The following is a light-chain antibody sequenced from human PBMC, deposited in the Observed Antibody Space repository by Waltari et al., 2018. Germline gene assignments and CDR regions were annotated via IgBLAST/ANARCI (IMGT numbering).Light chain of an antibody. V-gene: IGLV2-14*03. CDR3: SSYSSISTLV. Sequence: QSALTQPASVSGSPGQSITISCNGTSSDVGGFNYVSWYQQHPGEAPTLLLYDVTQRPSGVSNRFSGSQSANTASLTISGLHAGDEAHYYCSSYSSISTLVFGGGTKLTVL. J-gene: IGLJ2*01. CDR1: SSDVGGFNY. CDR2: DVT.